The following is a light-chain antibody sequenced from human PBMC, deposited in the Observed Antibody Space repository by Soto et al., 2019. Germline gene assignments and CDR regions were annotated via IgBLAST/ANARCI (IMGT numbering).Light chain of an antibody. V-gene: IGKV3-11*01. CDR3: QQRSNWPLT. CDR1: QSVSSY. J-gene: IGKJ4*01. Sequence: EIVSTHSPATLSLSPGERATLSCRASQSVSSYLAWYQQKPGQAPRLLIYDASNRATGIPARFSGSGSGTDFTLTISSLEPEDFAVYYCQQRSNWPLTFGGGTKVDIK. CDR2: DAS.